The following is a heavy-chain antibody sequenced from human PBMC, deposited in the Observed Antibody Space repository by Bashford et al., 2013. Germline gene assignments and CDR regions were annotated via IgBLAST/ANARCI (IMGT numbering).Heavy chain of an antibody. CDR1: YDSISGSF. V-gene: IGHV4-59*01. CDR2: IFHNGDT. D-gene: IGHD2/OR15-2a*01. Sequence: SETLSLTCTVSYDSISGSFWSWIRQPPGKGLEWIAFIFHNGDTNYNPSLKSRVTISLDTSKNQFSLALTSVTVCGHGRLYCARVPLGPTPYFNFWGQGILVTVSS. J-gene: IGHJ4*02. CDR3: ARVPLGPTPYFNF.